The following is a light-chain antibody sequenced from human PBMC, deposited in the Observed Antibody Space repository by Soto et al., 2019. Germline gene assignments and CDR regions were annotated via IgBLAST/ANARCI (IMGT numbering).Light chain of an antibody. CDR3: QQYYTTPPT. J-gene: IGKJ5*01. CDR2: WAS. V-gene: IGKV4-1*01. CDR1: QSILYTSNNKNY. Sequence: DIVMTQSPDSLAVSLGERATINCKSSQSILYTSNNKNYLAWYQQKPGQPPKLLIYWASTRESGVPDRFSGSGSGTDFTLTISSLQAEDVAVYYCQQYYTTPPTFGQGTRLDFK.